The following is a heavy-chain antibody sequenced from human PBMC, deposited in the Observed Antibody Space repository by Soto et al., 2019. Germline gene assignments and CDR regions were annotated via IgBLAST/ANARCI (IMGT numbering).Heavy chain of an antibody. J-gene: IGHJ4*02. D-gene: IGHD3-10*01. Sequence: ASVKVSCKVSGYTLTELSMHWVRQAPGKGLEWMGGFDPEDGETIYAQKFQGRVTMTEDTSTDTAYMELSSLRSEVTAVYYCATASYGSGSFYLDYRGQGTLVTVSS. CDR3: ATASYGSGSFYLDY. CDR1: GYTLTELS. CDR2: FDPEDGET. V-gene: IGHV1-24*01.